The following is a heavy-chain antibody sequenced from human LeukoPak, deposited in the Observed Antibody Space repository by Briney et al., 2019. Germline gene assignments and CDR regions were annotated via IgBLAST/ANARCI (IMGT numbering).Heavy chain of an antibody. CDR1: GFTFSAYA. Sequence: GGSLRLSCEASGFTFSAYAMNWVRQAPGKGLEWFSVITGSGGSTYYADSVKGRFTISRDNSKNTVSLQMNSLRAEDTAVYYCAKVGVMRRSGWFGGDYFDFWGQGTLVTVSS. CDR3: AKVGVMRRSGWFGGDYFDF. J-gene: IGHJ4*02. CDR2: ITGSGGST. D-gene: IGHD6-19*01. V-gene: IGHV3-23*01.